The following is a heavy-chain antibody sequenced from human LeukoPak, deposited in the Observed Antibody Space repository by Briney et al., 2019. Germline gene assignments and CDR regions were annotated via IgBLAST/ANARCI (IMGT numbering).Heavy chain of an antibody. CDR3: ATSSQYYYGSGDLDY. CDR2: FDPEDGET. V-gene: IGHV1-24*01. J-gene: IGHJ4*02. Sequence: ASVKVSCKVSGYTLTELSMHWVRQAPGKGLEWMGGFDPEDGETIYAQKFQGRVTMTEDTSTDTAYMELSSLRSEDTAVYYCATSSQYYYGSGDLDYWGQGALVTVPS. D-gene: IGHD3-10*01. CDR1: GYTLTELS.